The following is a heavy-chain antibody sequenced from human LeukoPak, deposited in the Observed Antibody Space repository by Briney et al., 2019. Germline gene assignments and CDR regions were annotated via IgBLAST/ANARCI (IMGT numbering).Heavy chain of an antibody. CDR1: GFTFSSYW. CDR2: IKQDGSER. Sequence: GGSLRLSCAASGFTFSSYWMSWVRQAPGKGLEWVADIKQDGSERYYVDSVKGRFTISRGNAKNSLYLQIDSLRAEDTAVYYCTTETYRRFDYWGQGTLVTVSS. CDR3: TTETYRRFDY. J-gene: IGHJ4*02. V-gene: IGHV3-7*01.